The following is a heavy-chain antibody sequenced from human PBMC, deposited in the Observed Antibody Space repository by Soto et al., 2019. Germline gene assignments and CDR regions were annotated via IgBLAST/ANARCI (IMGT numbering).Heavy chain of an antibody. CDR1: GGSISSGGYY. CDR2: IYYSGST. D-gene: IGHD2-2*01. V-gene: IGHV4-61*08. CDR3: ARGVVPAEFDY. Sequence: SETLSLSCTVSGGSISSGGYYWSWIRQHPGKGLEWIGYIYYSGSTNYNPSLKSRVTMSVDTSKNQFSLKLSSVTAADTAVYYCARGVVPAEFDYWGQGTLVTVSS. J-gene: IGHJ4*02.